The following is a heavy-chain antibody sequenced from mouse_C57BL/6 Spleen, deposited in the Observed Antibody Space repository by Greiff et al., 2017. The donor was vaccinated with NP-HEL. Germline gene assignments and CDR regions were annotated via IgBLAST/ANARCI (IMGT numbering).Heavy chain of an antibody. CDR1: GYTFTSYW. Sequence: VQLQQPGAELVRPGSSVKLSCKASGYTFTSYWMHWVKQRPIQGLEWIGNIDPSDSETHYNQKFKDKATLTVDKSSSTAYMQLSSLTSEDSAVYYCAREVTTGYYAMDYWGQGTSVTVSS. CDR2: IDPSDSET. D-gene: IGHD2-2*01. J-gene: IGHJ4*01. CDR3: AREVTTGYYAMDY. V-gene: IGHV1-52*01.